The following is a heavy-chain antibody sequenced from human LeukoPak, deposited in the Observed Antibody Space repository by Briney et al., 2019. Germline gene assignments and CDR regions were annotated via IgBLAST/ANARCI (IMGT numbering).Heavy chain of an antibody. CDR2: IKQDGYEK. CDR1: GFTFVSYW. D-gene: IGHD2-15*01. Sequence: GGSLRLSCGASGFTFVSYWMSWVRQAPGKGLEWVASIKQDGYEKYYVDSVKGRFIISRDNAKNSLYVRMNSLRAEHMAVYYCASDGYCTGGSCYADYWGPGTLVTVSS. V-gene: IGHV3-7*01. J-gene: IGHJ4*02. CDR3: ASDGYCTGGSCYADY.